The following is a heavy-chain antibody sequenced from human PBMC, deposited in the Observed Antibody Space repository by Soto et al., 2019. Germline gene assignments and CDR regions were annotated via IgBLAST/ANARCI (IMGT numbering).Heavy chain of an antibody. CDR1: GFTFSSYG. Sequence: QVQLVESGGGVIQPGRSLRLSCAASGFTFSSYGMHWVRQAPGKGLEWVAVISYDGSNKYYADSVKGRFTISRDNSKNTLYLQMNSLRAEDTAVYYCPKDDGDYDKTVGRYWGQGTLVTVSS. CDR2: ISYDGSNK. D-gene: IGHD4-17*01. V-gene: IGHV3-30*18. CDR3: PKDDGDYDKTVGRY. J-gene: IGHJ4*02.